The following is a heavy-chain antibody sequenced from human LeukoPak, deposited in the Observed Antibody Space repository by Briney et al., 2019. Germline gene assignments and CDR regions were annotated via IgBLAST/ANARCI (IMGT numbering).Heavy chain of an antibody. D-gene: IGHD3-10*01. CDR3: AREARASGWFGENHDAFDI. CDR2: INPNSGGT. V-gene: IGHV1-2*02. CDR1: GYTFTGYY. Sequence: ASVKVSCKASGYTFTGYYMHWVRQAPGKGLEWMGCINPNSGGTNYAQKFQGRVTMTRDTSISTAYMELSRLRSDDTAVYYCAREARASGWFGENHDAFDIWGQGTMVTVSS. J-gene: IGHJ3*02.